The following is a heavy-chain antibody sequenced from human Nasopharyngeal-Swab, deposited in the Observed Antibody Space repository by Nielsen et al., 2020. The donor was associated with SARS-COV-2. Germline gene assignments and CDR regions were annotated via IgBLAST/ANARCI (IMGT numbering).Heavy chain of an antibody. J-gene: IGHJ3*02. CDR1: GDSVSGNNAA. D-gene: IGHD3-16*01. CDR3: AGRQMGAHAFDI. Sequence: SQTLSLTCAISGDSVSGNNAAWNWIRQSPSRGLEWLGRTYYRSKWYNEYAASVKSRVTINPDTSKNQISLQVNSMTAEDTAVYYCAGRQMGAHAFDIWGQGTMVTVSS. V-gene: IGHV6-1*01. CDR2: TYYRSKWYN.